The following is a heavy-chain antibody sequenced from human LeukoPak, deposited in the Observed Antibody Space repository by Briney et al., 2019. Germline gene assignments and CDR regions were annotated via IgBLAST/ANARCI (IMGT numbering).Heavy chain of an antibody. CDR1: GFTSSSYW. V-gene: IGHV3-7*01. CDR2: IKQDGSEK. Sequence: PGGSLRISCAASGFTSSSYWMSWVRQAPGKGLEWVANIKQDGSEKYYVDSVKGRFTISRDNAKNSLYLQMNSPRAEDTAVYYCARDRGSSGWYEFDYWGQGTLVTVSS. D-gene: IGHD6-19*01. CDR3: ARDRGSSGWYEFDY. J-gene: IGHJ4*02.